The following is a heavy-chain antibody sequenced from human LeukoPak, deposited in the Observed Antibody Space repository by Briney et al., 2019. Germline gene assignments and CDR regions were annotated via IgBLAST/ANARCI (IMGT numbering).Heavy chain of an antibody. CDR3: VRDGVSTIPLDY. CDR1: GFTFSSYG. CDR2: IVPSGGTT. V-gene: IGHV3-23*01. Sequence: GGSLRLSCAASGFTFSSYGMNWVRQAPGKGLEWVSGIVPSGGTTYYADSVKGRFTVSRDNAKNTLYLQMNSLRAEDTAVYYCVRDGVSTIPLDYWGQGSLVTVSS. J-gene: IGHJ4*02. D-gene: IGHD2-21*01.